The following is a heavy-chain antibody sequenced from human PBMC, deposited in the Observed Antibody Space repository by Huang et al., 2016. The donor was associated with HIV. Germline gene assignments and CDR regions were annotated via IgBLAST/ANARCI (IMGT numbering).Heavy chain of an antibody. CDR3: AKGGSAAAVLDF. CDR2: IAYDAKTK. D-gene: IGHD6-13*01. CDR1: GLTFSSYG. J-gene: IGHJ4*02. Sequence: QVQLVEPGGGVVQPGRSLRTSCAASGLTFSSYGMHWVRQATGKGVEWVGVIAYDAKTKYYADCVKGRFRISRDKSKSTVYLQLNSLRLEDTAVYYCAKGGSAAAVLDFWGQGTLVTISS. V-gene: IGHV3-30*18.